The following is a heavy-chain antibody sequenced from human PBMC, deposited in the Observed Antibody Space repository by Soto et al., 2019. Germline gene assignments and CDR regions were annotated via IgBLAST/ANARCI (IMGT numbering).Heavy chain of an antibody. Sequence: SPLKDSWTASGWTMSGDVGSWRRQTQGQWLEWRGGIIPIFGTANYAQKFQGRVTITADESTSTAYMELSSLRSEDTAVFYCARARGSVWYLYWYFALWGRGTLVIVS. D-gene: IGHD6-19*01. CDR1: GWTMSGDV. J-gene: IGHJ2*01. V-gene: IGHV1-69*13. CDR3: ARARGSVWYLYWYFAL. CDR2: IIPIFGTA.